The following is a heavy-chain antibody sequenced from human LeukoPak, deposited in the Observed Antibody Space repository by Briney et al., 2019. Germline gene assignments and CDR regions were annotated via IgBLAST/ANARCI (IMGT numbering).Heavy chain of an antibody. CDR2: ISYDGSNK. J-gene: IGHJ6*04. D-gene: IGHD3-10*01. V-gene: IGHV3-30*04. Sequence: GGSLRLSCAASGFTFSSYAKHWVRQAPGKGLEWVAVISYDGSNKYYADSVKGRFTISRDNSKNTLYLQMNSLRAEDTAVYYCARDYMVRGVSGMDVWGKGTTVTVSS. CDR3: ARDYMVRGVSGMDV. CDR1: GFTFSSYA.